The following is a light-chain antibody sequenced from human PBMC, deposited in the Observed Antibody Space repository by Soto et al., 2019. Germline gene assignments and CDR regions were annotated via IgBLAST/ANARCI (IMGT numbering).Light chain of an antibody. CDR3: LQDYNYPRT. Sequence: AIQMTQTPSSRSASVGDRVTMTCRASQGIRTELGWYQQKPGKAPELLIYASSILQSGVPSRFSGSGSGTDFTLTISSLQPEDFATYYCLQDYNYPRTFGQGTKVEI. V-gene: IGKV1-6*01. CDR2: ASS. CDR1: QGIRTE. J-gene: IGKJ1*01.